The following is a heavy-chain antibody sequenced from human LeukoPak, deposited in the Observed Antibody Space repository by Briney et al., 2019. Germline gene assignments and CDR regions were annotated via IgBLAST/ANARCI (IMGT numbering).Heavy chain of an antibody. Sequence: PSETLSLTCTVSGGSISSSSYYWGWIRQPPGKGLEWIGSIYYSGSTYYNPSLKSRVTISVDTSKNQFSLKLSSVTAADTAVYYCARHGGVLRHPGYFDLWGRGTLVTVSS. J-gene: IGHJ2*01. D-gene: IGHD6-25*01. V-gene: IGHV4-39*01. CDR2: IYYSGST. CDR1: GGSISSSSYY. CDR3: ARHGGVLRHPGYFDL.